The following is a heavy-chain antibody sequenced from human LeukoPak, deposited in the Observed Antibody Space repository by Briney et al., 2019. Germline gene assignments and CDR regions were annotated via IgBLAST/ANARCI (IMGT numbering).Heavy chain of an antibody. Sequence: SETLSLSCTVSGGSISSYYWSWIRQPPGKGLEWIGYIYYSGSTNYNPSLKSRVTISVDTSKNQFSLKLSSVTAEDTAVYYCAREYYDLTYLSAEYFQHWGQGTLVTVSS. V-gene: IGHV4-59*01. CDR3: AREYYDLTYLSAEYFQH. CDR2: IYYSGST. D-gene: IGHD3-3*01. J-gene: IGHJ1*01. CDR1: GGSISSYY.